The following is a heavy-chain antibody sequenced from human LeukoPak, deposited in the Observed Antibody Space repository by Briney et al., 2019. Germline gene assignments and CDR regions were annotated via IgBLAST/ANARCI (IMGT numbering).Heavy chain of an antibody. J-gene: IGHJ3*02. D-gene: IGHD2-2*02. CDR2: IYYSGST. V-gene: IGHV4-30-4*08. CDR1: GGSISSGDYY. CDR3: ARVVPAAIGAFDI. Sequence: SETLSLTCTVPGGSISSGDYYWSWIRQPPGKGLEWIGYIYYSGSTYYNPSLKSRVTISVDTSKNQFSLKLSSVTAADTAVYYCARVVPAAIGAFDIWGQGTMVTVSS.